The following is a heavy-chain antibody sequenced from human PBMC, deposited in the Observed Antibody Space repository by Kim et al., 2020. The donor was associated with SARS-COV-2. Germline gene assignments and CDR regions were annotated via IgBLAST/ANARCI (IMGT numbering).Heavy chain of an antibody. CDR2: ISYDGSNK. CDR3: ARDMEYMAAAGRGRWFDP. V-gene: IGHV3-33*05. Sequence: GGSLRLSCAASGFTFSSYGMHWVRQAPGKGLEWVAVISYDGSNKYYADSAKGRFTIPRHNPKNTLHLQMNSLRAQDTAVYYCARDMEYMAAAGRGRWFDP. CDR1: GFTFSSYG. J-gene: IGHJ5*02. D-gene: IGHD6-13*01.